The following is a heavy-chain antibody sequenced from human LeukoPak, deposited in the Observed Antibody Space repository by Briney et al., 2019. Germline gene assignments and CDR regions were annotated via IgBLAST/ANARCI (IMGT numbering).Heavy chain of an antibody. D-gene: IGHD6-19*01. CDR2: ISSGGGTT. Sequence: GGSLRLSCAASGFSFSNSGMSWVRQATGKGLEWVSAISSGGGTTYYADSVKGRFTTSRDNSKNTLNLQMNSLRADDTAVYYCVKGGNGWYLYFDYWGQGTLVTVSS. J-gene: IGHJ4*02. CDR1: GFSFSNSG. CDR3: VKGGNGWYLYFDY. V-gene: IGHV3-23*01.